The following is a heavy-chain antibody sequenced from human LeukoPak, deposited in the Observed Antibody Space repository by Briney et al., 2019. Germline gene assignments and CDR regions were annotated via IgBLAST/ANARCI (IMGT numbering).Heavy chain of an antibody. CDR1: GFTVSSNY. CDR2: IYSGGST. CDR3: TIYGYSYGYGY. D-gene: IGHD5-18*01. V-gene: IGHV3-66*01. J-gene: IGHJ4*02. Sequence: GGSLRLSCAASGFTVSSNYMSWVRQAPGKGLEWVSVIYSGGSTYYADSVKGRFTISRDDSKNTAYLQMNSLKTEDTAVYYCTIYGYSYGYGYWGQGTLVTVSS.